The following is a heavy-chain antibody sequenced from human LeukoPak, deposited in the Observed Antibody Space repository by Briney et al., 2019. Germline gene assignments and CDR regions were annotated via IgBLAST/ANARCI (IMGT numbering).Heavy chain of an antibody. CDR3: ARGPGYSSSDGAFDI. CDR1: GGSFSGYY. D-gene: IGHD6-13*01. Sequence: SETLSLTCAVYGGSFSGYYWSWICQPPGKGLEWIGEINHSGSTNYNPSLKSRVTISVDTSKNQFSLKLSSVTAAATAVYYCARGPGYSSSDGAFDIWGQGTMVTVSS. J-gene: IGHJ3*02. V-gene: IGHV4-34*01. CDR2: INHSGST.